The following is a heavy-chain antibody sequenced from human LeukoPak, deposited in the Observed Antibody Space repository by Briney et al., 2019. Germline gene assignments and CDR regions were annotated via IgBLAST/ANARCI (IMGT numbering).Heavy chain of an antibody. D-gene: IGHD1-26*01. CDR3: ARVRSGGYYYYYYYMDV. J-gene: IGHJ6*03. CDR1: GYTFTSYD. V-gene: IGHV1-8*03. Sequence: ASVKVSCKASGYTFTSYDINWVRQATGQGFEWMGWMNPNSGNTGYAQKFQGRVTITRNTSISTAYMELSSLRSEDTAVYYCARVRSGGYYYYYYYMDVWGKGTTVTVSS. CDR2: MNPNSGNT.